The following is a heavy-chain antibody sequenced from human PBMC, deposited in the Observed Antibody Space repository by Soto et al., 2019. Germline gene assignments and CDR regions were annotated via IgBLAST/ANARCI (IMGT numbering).Heavy chain of an antibody. D-gene: IGHD3-10*01. CDR3: ALRKTGSFFDY. CDR1: GFTFRTYA. V-gene: IGHV3-23*01. CDR2: IGASGAGT. Sequence: LRLSCAASGFTFRTYALSWVRQAPGKGLEWVSGIGASGAGTYYAESVKGRFTISRDNSKNTLHLQMNSLRAEDTAVYYCALRKTGSFFDYWGQGTLVTVSS. J-gene: IGHJ4*02.